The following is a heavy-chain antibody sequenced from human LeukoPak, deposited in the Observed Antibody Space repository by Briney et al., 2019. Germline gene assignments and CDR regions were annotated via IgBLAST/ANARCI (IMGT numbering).Heavy chain of an antibody. CDR1: GGSISSGDYY. D-gene: IGHD3-22*01. V-gene: IGHV4-31*03. Sequence: SSETLSLTCTVSGGSISSGDYYWSWIRQHPGKGLEWIGYIYYSGSTYYNPSLKSRVTISVDTSKNQFSLKLSSVTAADTAVYYCAVNYYDSSGYYQRGYYFDYWGQGTLVTVSS. CDR3: AVNYYDSSGYYQRGYYFDY. CDR2: IYYSGST. J-gene: IGHJ4*02.